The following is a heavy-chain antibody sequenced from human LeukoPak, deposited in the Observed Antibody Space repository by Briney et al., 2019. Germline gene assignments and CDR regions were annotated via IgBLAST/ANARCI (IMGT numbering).Heavy chain of an antibody. CDR3: ARTYGDYVYILGY. Sequence: SGGTLRLSCAASGFTFSSYGMSWVRQAPGKGLEWVSAISGSGGSTYYADSVKGRFTISRDNSKNRLYLQMNSLRAEDTAVYYCARTYGDYVYILGYWGQGTLVTVSS. D-gene: IGHD4-17*01. V-gene: IGHV3-23*01. CDR1: GFTFSSYG. CDR2: ISGSGGST. J-gene: IGHJ4*02.